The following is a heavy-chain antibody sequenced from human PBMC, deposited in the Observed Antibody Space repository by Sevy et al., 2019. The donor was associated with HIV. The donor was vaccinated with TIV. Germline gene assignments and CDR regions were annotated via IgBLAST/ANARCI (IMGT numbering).Heavy chain of an antibody. D-gene: IGHD3-10*01. CDR1: GFTFDDYA. Sequence: GGSLRLSCAASGFTFDDYAMHWVRQAPGKGLEWVSLISWNGGSTYYADSVKGRFTISRDNSKNSLYLQMNSLRPEDTASYYCAKDSRGSRDYYYYMDVWGKGTTVTVSS. CDR2: ISWNGGST. V-gene: IGHV3-43D*04. CDR3: AKDSRGSRDYYYYMDV. J-gene: IGHJ6*03.